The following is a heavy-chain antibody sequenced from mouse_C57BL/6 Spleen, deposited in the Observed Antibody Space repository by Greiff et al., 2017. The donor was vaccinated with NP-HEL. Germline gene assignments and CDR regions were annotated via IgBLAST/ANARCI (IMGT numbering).Heavy chain of an antibody. CDR2: INPSSGYT. CDR1: GYTFTSYT. D-gene: IGHD1-1*01. CDR3: ARENYYGSEAWFAY. J-gene: IGHJ3*01. Sequence: VKLQQSGAELARPGASVKMSCKASGYTFTSYTMHWVKQRPGQGLEWIGYINPSSGYTKYNQKFKDKATLTADKSSSTAYMQLSSLTSEDSAVDYCARENYYGSEAWFAYWGQGTLVTVSA. V-gene: IGHV1-4*01.